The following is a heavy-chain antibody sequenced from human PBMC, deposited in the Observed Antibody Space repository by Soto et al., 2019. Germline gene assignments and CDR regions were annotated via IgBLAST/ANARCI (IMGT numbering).Heavy chain of an antibody. CDR2: IWYDGSNK. CDR1: GFTFSSYG. D-gene: IGHD5-12*01. J-gene: IGHJ4*02. CDR3: ARGPKRRDGYNFDS. Sequence: GGSLRLSCAASGFTFSSYGMHWVRQAPGKGLEWVAVIWYDGSNKYYADSVKGRFTISRDNSKNTLYLQMNSLRAEDTAVYYCARGPKRRDGYNFDSWGRGALVTVSS. V-gene: IGHV3-33*01.